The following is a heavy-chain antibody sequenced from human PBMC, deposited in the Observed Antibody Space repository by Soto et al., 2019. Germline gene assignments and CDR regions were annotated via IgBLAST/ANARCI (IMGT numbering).Heavy chain of an antibody. CDR3: ARPEYSSASYGMDV. J-gene: IGHJ6*02. D-gene: IGHD6-6*01. V-gene: IGHV3-48*02. CDR1: GFTFSSYS. CDR2: ISSSSSNI. Sequence: EVQLVESGGGLVQPGGSLRLSCAASGFTFSSYSMNWVRQAPGKGLEWVSYISSSSSNIYYADSVKGRFTISRDNAKNSLYQQMNSLRDEDTAVYYWARPEYSSASYGMDVWGQGTTVTVSS.